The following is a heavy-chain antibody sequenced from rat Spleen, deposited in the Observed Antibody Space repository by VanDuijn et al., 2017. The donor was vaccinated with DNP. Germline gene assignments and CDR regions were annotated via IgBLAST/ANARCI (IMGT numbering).Heavy chain of an antibody. CDR1: GFTFSDFG. CDR2: ISASGSNT. CDR3: TTAYYGFAY. D-gene: IGHD1-1*01. V-gene: IGHV5S13*01. Sequence: EVQLVESGGGLVQPGRSLRLSCAASGFTFSDFGMAWVRQTPSKGLKWVATISASGSNTYYRDSVKGRFTFSRDNAENTLYLQMDSLRSEDTATYYCTTAYYGFAYWGQGTLVTVSS. J-gene: IGHJ3*01.